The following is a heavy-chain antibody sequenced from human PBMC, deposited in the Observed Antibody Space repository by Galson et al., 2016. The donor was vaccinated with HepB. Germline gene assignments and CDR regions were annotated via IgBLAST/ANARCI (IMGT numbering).Heavy chain of an antibody. CDR1: GFSLSTSGMR. D-gene: IGHD6-13*01. CDR2: IDWDDNK. CDR3: ARMGQQLGRSDP. Sequence: PALVKPTQTLTLTCTFSGFSLSTSGMRVSWIRQPPRKALEWLARIDWDDNKFYSTSLKTRLTISKDTSKNQVVLTMTNMDPVDTATYYCARMGQQLGRSDPWGQGTLVTVSS. V-gene: IGHV2-70*04. J-gene: IGHJ5*02.